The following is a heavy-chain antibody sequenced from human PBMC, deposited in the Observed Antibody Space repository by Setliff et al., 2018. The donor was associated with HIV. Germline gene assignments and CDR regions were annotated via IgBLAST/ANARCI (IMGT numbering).Heavy chain of an antibody. J-gene: IGHJ5*02. D-gene: IGHD2-15*01. CDR1: GGSISSSSYY. CDR3: ARAPLSGGSFGWFDP. V-gene: IGHV4-39*07. Sequence: PSETLSLTCTVSGGSISSSSYYWGWIRQPPGKGLEWIGNIYYSGSTYYNPSLKSRVTISVDTSKNQFSLKLSSVTAADTAVYYCARAPLSGGSFGWFDPWGQGTLVTVSS. CDR2: IYYSGST.